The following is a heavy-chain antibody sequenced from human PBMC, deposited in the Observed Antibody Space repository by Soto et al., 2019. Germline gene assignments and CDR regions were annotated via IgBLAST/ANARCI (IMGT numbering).Heavy chain of an antibody. D-gene: IGHD3-9*01. V-gene: IGHV3-48*01. CDR1: GFTFSSYS. Sequence: GGSLRLSCAASGFTFSSYSMNWVRQAPGKGLEWVSYISSSSSTIYYADSVKGRFTISRDNAKNSLYLQMNSLRAEDTAVYYCARDGRDILTGPRYGYYYNMDVWGKGTTVTVSS. CDR3: ARDGRDILTGPRYGYYYNMDV. J-gene: IGHJ6*03. CDR2: ISSSSSTI.